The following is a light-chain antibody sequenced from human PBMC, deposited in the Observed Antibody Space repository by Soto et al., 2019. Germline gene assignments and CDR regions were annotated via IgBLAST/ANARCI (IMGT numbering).Light chain of an antibody. Sequence: EIVMTQSPATLSVSPGERVTLSCRASESLSTYLAWYQQKPGQAPRLLIYGASTKATGIPARFSGSGSATDFTLTISSLQSEDFEVYYCQSYNEWPFTFGQGTKLEI. CDR1: ESLSTY. CDR3: QSYNEWPFT. J-gene: IGKJ2*01. V-gene: IGKV3-15*01. CDR2: GAS.